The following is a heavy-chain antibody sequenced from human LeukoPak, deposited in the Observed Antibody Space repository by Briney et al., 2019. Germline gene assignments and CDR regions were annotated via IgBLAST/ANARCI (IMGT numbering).Heavy chain of an antibody. J-gene: IGHJ4*02. V-gene: IGHV3-74*01. D-gene: IGHD3-10*01. CDR3: ARDPHGSGSQ. Sequence: QSGGSLRLSCAASGFTFSSYWMHWVRQAPGKGQVWVSRINSDGSSTSYADSVKGRFTISRDNAKNTLYVQMNSLRAEDTAVYYCARDPHGSGSQWGQGTLVTVSS. CDR2: INSDGSST. CDR1: GFTFSSYW.